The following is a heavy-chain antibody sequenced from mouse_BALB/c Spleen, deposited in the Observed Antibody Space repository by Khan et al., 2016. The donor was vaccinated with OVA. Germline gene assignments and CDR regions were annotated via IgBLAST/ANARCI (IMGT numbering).Heavy chain of an antibody. CDR2: INPSTGYT. CDR3: ARRRLRWDFDY. J-gene: IGHJ2*01. V-gene: IGHV1-7*01. CDR1: GYTFINYW. Sequence: QMQLEESGAELAKPGASVKMSCKASGYTFINYWILWVKQRPGQGLEWIGYINPSTGYTEYNQNFKDKATLTADKSSSTAYMQLSSLTSEDSAVYYCARRRLRWDFDYWGQGTTLTVSS. D-gene: IGHD1-1*01.